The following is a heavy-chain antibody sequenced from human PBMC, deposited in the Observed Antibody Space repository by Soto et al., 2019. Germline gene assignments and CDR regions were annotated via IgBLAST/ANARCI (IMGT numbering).Heavy chain of an antibody. CDR3: AIDSGYGSASSVNQYFDY. V-gene: IGHV3-7*01. CDR1: GFTYSYYW. Sequence: EVQLVESGGGLVQPGGSLRLSCVASGFTYSYYWMSWVRQAPGKGLEWVARINFDGTNIQYADFAKGRFTMSGDNAENALYLQMRSLRDGDTALYYCAIDSGYGSASSVNQYFDYWGQGSLVTVSS. J-gene: IGHJ4*02. D-gene: IGHD3-10*01. CDR2: INFDGTNI.